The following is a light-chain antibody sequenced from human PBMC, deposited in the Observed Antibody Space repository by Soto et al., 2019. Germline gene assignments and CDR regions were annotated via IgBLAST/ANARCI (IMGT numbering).Light chain of an antibody. CDR1: QSVSSN. CDR2: GAS. J-gene: IGKJ1*01. Sequence: EIVMTQSPATLSVSPGERATLSCRASQSVSSNLDWYQQKPGQAPRLLIYGASTRATGIPARFSGSGSGTAFTLTISSLQSEDFAVYYCQQYNNWPPWTFGQGTKVEIK. V-gene: IGKV3-15*01. CDR3: QQYNNWPPWT.